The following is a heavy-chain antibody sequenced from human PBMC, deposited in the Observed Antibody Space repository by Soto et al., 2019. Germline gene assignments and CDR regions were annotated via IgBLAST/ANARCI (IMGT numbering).Heavy chain of an antibody. V-gene: IGHV4-34*01. D-gene: IGHD2-21*01. Sequence: SETLSLTCVVSGGSLIDYFWSWIPQPPWKALEWIGEINHLGSINYNPSLKSRVTMSVDTSKNQFSLTLNSVTAADTATYYCARGGISHWAYFYYMDVWDRGTTVTVSS. CDR1: GGSLIDYF. CDR3: ARGGISHWAYFYYMDV. J-gene: IGHJ6*03. CDR2: INHLGSI.